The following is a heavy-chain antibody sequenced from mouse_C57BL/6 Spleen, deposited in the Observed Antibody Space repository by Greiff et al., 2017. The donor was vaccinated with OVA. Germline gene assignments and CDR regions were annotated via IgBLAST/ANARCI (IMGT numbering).Heavy chain of an antibody. CDR2: ISSGGSYT. V-gene: IGHV5-6*01. D-gene: IGHD2-4*01. Sequence: EVMLVESGGDLVKPGGSLKLSCAASGFTFSSYGMSWVRQTPDKRLEWVATISSGGSYTYYPDSVKGRFTISGDNAKNTLYLQMSSLKSEDTAMYYCARQGYDYDGDYFDDWGKGTTLTVSS. CDR3: ARQGYDYDGDYFDD. CDR1: GFTFSSYG. J-gene: IGHJ2*01.